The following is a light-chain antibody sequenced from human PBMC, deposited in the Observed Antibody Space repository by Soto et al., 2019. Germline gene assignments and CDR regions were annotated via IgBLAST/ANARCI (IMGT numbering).Light chain of an antibody. CDR3: QQSHSFPYT. V-gene: IGKV1-39*01. CDR2: GAS. J-gene: IGKJ2*01. CDR1: ESISSS. Sequence: DIQMTQSPSSLSASVGDRVTITCRASESISSSLNWYRQKPGKAPKSLIYGASSLQSGVPSRFSGSGSGTDFTLTISSLQPEDFATYYCQQSHSFPYTFGQGTKLEI.